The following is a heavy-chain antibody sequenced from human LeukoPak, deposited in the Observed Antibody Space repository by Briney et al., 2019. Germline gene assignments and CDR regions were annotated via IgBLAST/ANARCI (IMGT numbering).Heavy chain of an antibody. Sequence: GGSLRLSCAASGFTFSSYSMNWVRQAPGKGLEWVSYISSSSSTIYYADSVKGRFTISRDNAKNSLYLQMNSLRAEDTAVYYCARELMGANSDWGQGTLVTVSS. CDR1: GFTFSSYS. CDR3: ARELMGANSD. J-gene: IGHJ4*02. D-gene: IGHD1-26*01. CDR2: ISSSSSTI. V-gene: IGHV3-48*01.